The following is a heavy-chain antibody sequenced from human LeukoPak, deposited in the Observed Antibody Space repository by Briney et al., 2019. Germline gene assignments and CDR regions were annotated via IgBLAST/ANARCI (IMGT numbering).Heavy chain of an antibody. J-gene: IGHJ6*03. CDR2: INPNSGGT. CDR3: ARGPGHYDSSGYYYVNYYYYMDV. CDR1: GYTFTGYY. Sequence: GASVKVSCKASGYTFTGYYMHWVRQAPGQGLEWMGWINPNSGGTNYAQKFQGRVTMTRDTSISTAYMELSRLRSDDTAAYYCARGPGHYDSSGYYYVNYYYYMDVWGKGTTVTVSS. V-gene: IGHV1-2*02. D-gene: IGHD3-22*01.